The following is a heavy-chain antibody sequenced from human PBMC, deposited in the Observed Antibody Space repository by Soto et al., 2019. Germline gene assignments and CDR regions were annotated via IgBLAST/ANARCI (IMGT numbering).Heavy chain of an antibody. J-gene: IGHJ4*02. Sequence: QVELQESGPGLVKPSGTLSLACVVSGNSISTTNWWSWVRQSPGTGLEWIGEIYHSGSTNYNPSLKSRVTVSVDKSKNQFSLKLSSVTAADTDVYYCARDVGYHYDGSPSGQFDFWGQGTLVTVSS. CDR3: ARDVGYHYDGSPSGQFDF. V-gene: IGHV4-4*02. D-gene: IGHD3-22*01. CDR2: IYHSGST. CDR1: GNSISTTNW.